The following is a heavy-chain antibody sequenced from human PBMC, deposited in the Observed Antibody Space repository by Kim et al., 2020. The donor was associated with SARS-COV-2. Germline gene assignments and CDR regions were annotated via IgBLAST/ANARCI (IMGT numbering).Heavy chain of an antibody. CDR1: GYNFIDYG. Sequence: ASVKVSCKASGYNFIDYGITWVRQAPGHGLEWVGWISTSTGNTNYAQNLQGRVTVTKDTSTRIAYMELRTLTPDDTAVYYCARGNYCDYWGQGTLVTVSS. CDR3: ARGNYCDY. V-gene: IGHV1-18*01. J-gene: IGHJ4*02. CDR2: ISTSTGNT.